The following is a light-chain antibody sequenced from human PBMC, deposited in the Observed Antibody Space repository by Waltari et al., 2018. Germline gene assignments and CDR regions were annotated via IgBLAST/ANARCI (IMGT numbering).Light chain of an antibody. V-gene: IGLV2-14*03. Sequence: QSALTQPASVSGSPGQSTTLSCSGTSSDIGGYDYVSWYQQYPGIAPKLIIYDVTNRPSGVSNRFSGSKSGYTASLTISGLQAADEAHYYCTSYTRKHTWVFGGGTKVTVL. CDR1: SSDIGGYDY. J-gene: IGLJ3*02. CDR3: TSYTRKHTWV. CDR2: DVT.